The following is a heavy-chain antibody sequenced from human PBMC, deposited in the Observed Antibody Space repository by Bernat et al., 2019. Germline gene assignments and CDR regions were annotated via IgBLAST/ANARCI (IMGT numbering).Heavy chain of an antibody. CDR1: GYTFTGYY. V-gene: IGHV1-2*06. J-gene: IGHJ3*02. D-gene: IGHD4-11*01. CDR2: INPNSGGT. Sequence: QVQLVQSGAAVKKPGASVKVSCKASGYTFTGYYMHWVRQAPGQGLEWMGRINPNSGGTNYAQKFQGTVTMTRDTSISTAYMELSRLRSDDTAVYYCARDREGYGNPDACDIWGQGTMVTVSS. CDR3: ARDREGYGNPDACDI.